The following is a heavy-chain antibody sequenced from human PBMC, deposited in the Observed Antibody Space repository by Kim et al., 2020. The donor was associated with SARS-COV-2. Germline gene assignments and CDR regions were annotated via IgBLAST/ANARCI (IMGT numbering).Heavy chain of an antibody. CDR1: GFTVSSNY. J-gene: IGHJ6*02. Sequence: GGSLRLSCAASGFTVSSNYMSWVRQAPGKGLEWVSVIYSGGSTYYADSVKGRFTISRDNSKNTLYLQMNSLRAEDTAVYYCATAAVPAAMIGMDVWGQGTTVTVSS. CDR3: ATAAVPAAMIGMDV. V-gene: IGHV3-53*01. D-gene: IGHD2-2*01. CDR2: IYSGGST.